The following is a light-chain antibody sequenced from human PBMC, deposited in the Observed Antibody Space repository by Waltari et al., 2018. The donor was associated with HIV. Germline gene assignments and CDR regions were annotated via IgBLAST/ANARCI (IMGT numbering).Light chain of an antibody. CDR2: LVS. V-gene: IGKV2-28*01. Sequence: DIVMTQSPLSLPVTPGESASISYRSSQSLLSTNGNTYFAWYLQKPGQSPQLLISLVSNRASGGPDRFSGSGSGTDFTLTSSRVEAEDVGVYYCMQGLQTPWTFGQGTKVEIK. CDR1: QSLLSTNGNTY. J-gene: IGKJ1*01. CDR3: MQGLQTPWT.